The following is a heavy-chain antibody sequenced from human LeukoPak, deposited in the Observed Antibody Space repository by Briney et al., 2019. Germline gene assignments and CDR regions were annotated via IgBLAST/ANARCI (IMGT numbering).Heavy chain of an antibody. V-gene: IGHV3-11*04. CDR2: ISSGSDTI. J-gene: IGHJ4*02. Sequence: GGSLRLSCAGSGFTFSDFYLSWIRQAPGKGLEWVSYISSGSDTIYYADSVKGRFTVSRDNARNTVSLQMHSLRAEDTAVYYCVRDLVLVWTPGDDFDHWGQGTLVTVSS. CDR1: GFTFSDFY. CDR3: VRDLVLVWTPGDDFDH. D-gene: IGHD2-8*02.